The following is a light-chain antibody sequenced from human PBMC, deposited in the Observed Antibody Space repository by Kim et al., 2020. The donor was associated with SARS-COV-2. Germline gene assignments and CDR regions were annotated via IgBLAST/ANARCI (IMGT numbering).Light chain of an antibody. CDR3: QQRSNWIT. V-gene: IGKV3-11*01. CDR2: DAS. Sequence: SLSPWKRATPSGRASQSVSSYLAWYQQNPDQAPRLLIYDASNRATGIPARFSGSGSGTDFTLTIRSLEPEDFAVYYCQQRSNWITFGQGTRLEIK. J-gene: IGKJ5*01. CDR1: QSVSSY.